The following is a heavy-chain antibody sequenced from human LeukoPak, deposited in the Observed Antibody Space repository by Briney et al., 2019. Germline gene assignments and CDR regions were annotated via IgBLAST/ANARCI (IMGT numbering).Heavy chain of an antibody. D-gene: IGHD6-25*01. Sequence: GGSLRLSCAASGFTFSSYAMHWVRQAPGRGPEWVAVIWHDGSNENYGDSVKGRFTVSRDNSKNTLYLQMNSLRGEDTAVYYCARDWHRAALDYWGQGALVIVSS. CDR3: ARDWHRAALDY. CDR2: IWHDGSNE. CDR1: GFTFSSYA. V-gene: IGHV3-33*08. J-gene: IGHJ4*02.